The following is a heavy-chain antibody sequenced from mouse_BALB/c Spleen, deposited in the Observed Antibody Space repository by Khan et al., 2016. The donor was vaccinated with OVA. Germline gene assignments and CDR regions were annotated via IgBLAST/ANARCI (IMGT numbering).Heavy chain of an antibody. CDR1: GYTFTNYW. J-gene: IGHJ1*01. Sequence: QVQLQQSGGEVVRPGTSVKISCKASGYTFTNYWLGWVRQRPEHGLEWIGDIYPGGYFTNYNEQFKGKATLTVDTSSTTANMQLSSLTSEDSAVYFCARWATWFFDVWGAGTTVTGSS. V-gene: IGHV1-63*02. CDR2: IYPGGYFT. D-gene: IGHD3-1*01. CDR3: ARWATWFFDV.